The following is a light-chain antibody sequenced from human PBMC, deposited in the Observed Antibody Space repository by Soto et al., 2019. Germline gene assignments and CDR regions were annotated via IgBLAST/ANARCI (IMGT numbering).Light chain of an antibody. J-gene: IGLJ2*01. V-gene: IGLV2-14*01. CDR3: SSYTISSTVL. CDR2: EVT. Sequence: QSALTQPASVSGSLGQSITISCTGTSSDVGGYNYVSWYQQHPGKDPKVVIFEVTNRPSGVSSRFSGSKSGNTASLTVSGLQAEDEGDYYCSSYTISSTVLFGGGTKLTVL. CDR1: SSDVGGYNY.